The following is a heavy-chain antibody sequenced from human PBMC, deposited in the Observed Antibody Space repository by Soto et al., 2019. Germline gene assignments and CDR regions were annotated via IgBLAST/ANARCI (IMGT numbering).Heavy chain of an antibody. Sequence: EVQLVESGGGLVQPGGSLRLSCAASGFTFSNYAMNWVRQAPGKGLEWGSYISHKSSAIYHADSVKGRFTISRDNAKNSLYLQMNSLRDEDTAVYYCARDPYSSTTVTRMDYWGQGTLVTVSS. D-gene: IGHD4-17*01. V-gene: IGHV3-48*02. CDR3: ARDPYSSTTVTRMDY. J-gene: IGHJ4*02. CDR1: GFTFSNYA. CDR2: ISHKSSAI.